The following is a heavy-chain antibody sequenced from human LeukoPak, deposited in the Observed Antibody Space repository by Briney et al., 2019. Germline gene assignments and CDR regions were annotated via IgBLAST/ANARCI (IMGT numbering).Heavy chain of an antibody. CDR2: ISNGGGTT. CDR3: AKALGPNAFAM. CDR1: GFTFSSYA. V-gene: IGHV3-23*01. J-gene: IGHJ3*02. Sequence: PGGSLRLSSEASGFTFSSYAMSWVGQAPGKGLDWVSAISNGGGTTYYADSVKVRFTISRDNSKNTLYLQMTSLRAEDTAVYYCAKALGPNAFAMWGQGTMVTVSS.